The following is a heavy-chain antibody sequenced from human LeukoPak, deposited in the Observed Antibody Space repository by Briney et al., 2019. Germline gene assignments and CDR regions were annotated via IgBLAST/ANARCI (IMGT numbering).Heavy chain of an antibody. CDR1: GGSISSGVYY. Sequence: SETLSLTCTVSGGSISSGVYYWSWIRQPPGKGLEWIGYIYYSGSTYYNPSLKSRVTISVDTSKNQFSLKLSSVTAADTAVYYCARTILRFTGEFDIWGQGTMVTVSS. D-gene: IGHD1-26*01. J-gene: IGHJ3*02. V-gene: IGHV4-30-4*01. CDR3: ARTILRFTGEFDI. CDR2: IYYSGST.